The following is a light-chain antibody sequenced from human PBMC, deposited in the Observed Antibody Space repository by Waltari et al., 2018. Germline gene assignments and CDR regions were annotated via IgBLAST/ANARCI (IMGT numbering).Light chain of an antibody. CDR1: ALPKQY. CDR2: NDN. J-gene: IGLJ1*01. V-gene: IGLV3-25*03. Sequence: SYVLTQPPSLSVSPGHTARITCSGDALPKQYGVCSQQKPGQAPVLMISNDNERPSAIPDRFSGSSSGTTVTLIISGVRAEDEADYYCQSIDASGVYYVFGGGNKLTVL. CDR3: QSIDASGVYYV.